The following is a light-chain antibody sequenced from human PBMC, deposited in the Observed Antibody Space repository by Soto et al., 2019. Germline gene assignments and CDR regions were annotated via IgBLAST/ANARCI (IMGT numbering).Light chain of an antibody. J-gene: IGLJ1*01. CDR3: CSFAGSFYV. V-gene: IGLV2-11*01. CDR1: SRDVDAYDF. CDR2: EVS. Sequence: QSVLAQPASVSGSPGQSVAISCTGTSRDVDAYDFVSWYQHHPGKAPKLIISEVSKRPSGVSHRFSGSKSGNTASLTISGLQAEDEADYFCCSFAGSFYVFGTGTKVTVL.